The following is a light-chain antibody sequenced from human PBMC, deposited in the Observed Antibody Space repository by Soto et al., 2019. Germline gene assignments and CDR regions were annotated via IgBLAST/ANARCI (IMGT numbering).Light chain of an antibody. V-gene: IGKV3-11*01. Sequence: EIVLTQSPATLSLSPGERATLSCRASQSVSSYLAWYQQNPGQAPRLLIYDASNRATGIPARFSGSGSGTDFTLTISSLEPEDFVVYYCQQRSNWPYTFGQGTKLEIK. CDR1: QSVSSY. CDR3: QQRSNWPYT. CDR2: DAS. J-gene: IGKJ2*01.